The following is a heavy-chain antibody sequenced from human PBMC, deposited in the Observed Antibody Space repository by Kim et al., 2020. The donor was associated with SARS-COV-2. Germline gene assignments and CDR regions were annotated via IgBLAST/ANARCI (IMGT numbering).Heavy chain of an antibody. CDR1: GGSFSGYY. CDR2: INHSGST. V-gene: IGHV4-34*01. Sequence: SETLSLTCAVYGGSFSGYYWSWIRQPPGKGLEWIGEINHSGSTNYNPSLKSRVTISVDTSKNQFSLKLSSVTAADTAVYYCARDYRYSYGYYYYYYGMDVWGQGTTVTVSS. J-gene: IGHJ6*02. CDR3: ARDYRYSYGYYYYYYGMDV. D-gene: IGHD5-18*01.